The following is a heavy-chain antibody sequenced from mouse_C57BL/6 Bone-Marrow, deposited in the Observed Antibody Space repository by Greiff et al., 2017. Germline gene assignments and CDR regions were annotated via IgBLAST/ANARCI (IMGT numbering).Heavy chain of an antibody. V-gene: IGHV1-69*01. CDR3: ARGDYGYDVGAMDY. Sequence: VKLQQPGAELVMPGASVKLSCKASGYTFTSYWMHWVKQRPGQGLEWIGEIDPSDSYTNYNQKFKGKSTLTVDKSSSTAYMQLSSLTSEDSAVYYCARGDYGYDVGAMDYWGQGTSVTVAS. D-gene: IGHD2-2*01. CDR1: GYTFTSYW. J-gene: IGHJ4*01. CDR2: IDPSDSYT.